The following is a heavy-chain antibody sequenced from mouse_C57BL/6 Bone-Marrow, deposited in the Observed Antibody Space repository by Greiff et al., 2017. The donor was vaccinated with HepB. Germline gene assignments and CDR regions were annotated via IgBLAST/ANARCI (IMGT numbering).Heavy chain of an antibody. V-gene: IGHV5-4*03. Sequence: EVKLQESGGGLVKPGGSLKLSCAASGFTFSSYAMSWVRQTPEKRLEWVATISDGGSYTYYPDNVKGRFTISRDNAKNNLYLQMSHLKSEDTAMYYCARAPRWLLQDYWGQGTTLTVSS. J-gene: IGHJ2*01. CDR1: GFTFSSYA. D-gene: IGHD2-3*01. CDR2: ISDGGSYT. CDR3: ARAPRWLLQDY.